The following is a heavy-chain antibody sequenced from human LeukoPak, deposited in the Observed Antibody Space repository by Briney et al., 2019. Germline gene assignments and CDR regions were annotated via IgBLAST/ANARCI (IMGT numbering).Heavy chain of an antibody. CDR1: GGSISIGGYF. D-gene: IGHD2/OR15-2a*01. CDR2: IYYSGST. V-gene: IGHV4-31*03. Sequence: SETLSLTCTVSGGSISIGGYFWSWIRQHPGKGLEWIGDIYYSGSTHHNPSIKGRVTISVDTSKTQFSLKLTSMTAADAAVYYCARADDFRNYYGMGVWGQGTTVMVS. CDR3: ARADDFRNYYGMGV. J-gene: IGHJ6*02.